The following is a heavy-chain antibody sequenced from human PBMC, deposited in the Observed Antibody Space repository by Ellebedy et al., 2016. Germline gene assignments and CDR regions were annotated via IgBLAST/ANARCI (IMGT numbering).Heavy chain of an antibody. CDR1: GFTFSSAW. Sequence: GESLKISCAASGFTFSSAWMIWVRQSPGKGLEWIGRIKSKINGGTTDYAAPVEGRFSISRDDSKTTLYLQMNSLKTEETAVYYCLWWGYQMPDYWGQGTLVTVSS. J-gene: IGHJ4*02. V-gene: IGHV3-15*01. CDR2: IKSKINGGTT. CDR3: LWWGYQMPDY. D-gene: IGHD2-2*01.